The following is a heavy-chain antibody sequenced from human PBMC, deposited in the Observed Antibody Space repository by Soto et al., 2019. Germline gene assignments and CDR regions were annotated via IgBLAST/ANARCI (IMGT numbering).Heavy chain of an antibody. CDR3: ARYMIYNGSGSYYKSYYYYYGMDV. D-gene: IGHD3-10*01. J-gene: IGHJ6*02. Sequence: PSETLSLTCTVSGGSISSGGYYGSWIRQHPGKGLEWIGYIYYSGSTYYNPSLKSRVTISVDTSKNQCSLKLSSVTAADTAVYYCARYMIYNGSGSYYKSYYYYYGMDVWGQGTTVTVSS. V-gene: IGHV4-31*03. CDR1: GGSISSGGYY. CDR2: IYYSGST.